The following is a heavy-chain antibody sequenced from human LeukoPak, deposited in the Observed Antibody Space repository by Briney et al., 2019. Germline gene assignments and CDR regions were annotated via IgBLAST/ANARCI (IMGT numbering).Heavy chain of an antibody. CDR3: ARDYGDYAFDY. V-gene: IGHV4-34*01. CDR1: GGSFSGYY. D-gene: IGHD4-17*01. J-gene: IGHJ4*02. Sequence: SETLSLTCAVYGGSFSGYYWSWIRQPPGKGLEWIGEINHSGSTNYNPSLKTRVTISVDTSKNQFSLKLSSVTAADTAVYYCARDYGDYAFDYWGQGTLVTVSS. CDR2: INHSGST.